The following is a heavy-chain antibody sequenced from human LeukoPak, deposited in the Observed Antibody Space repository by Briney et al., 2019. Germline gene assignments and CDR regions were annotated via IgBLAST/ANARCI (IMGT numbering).Heavy chain of an antibody. D-gene: IGHD3-10*01. CDR1: GGSISSYY. J-gene: IGHJ4*02. Sequence: SETLSLTCTVSGGSISSYYWSWIRQPAGKGLEWIGRIYTSGSTNCNPSLKSRVTMSVDTSKNQFSLKLSSVTAADTAVYYCARMGGDVQRLLWFGELPYYFDYWGQGTLVTVSS. CDR3: ARMGGDVQRLLWFGELPYYFDY. CDR2: IYTSGST. V-gene: IGHV4-4*07.